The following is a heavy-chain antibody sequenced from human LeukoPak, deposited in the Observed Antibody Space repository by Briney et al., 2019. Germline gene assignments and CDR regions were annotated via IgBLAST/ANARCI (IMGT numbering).Heavy chain of an antibody. V-gene: IGHV4-4*09. Sequence: SETLPLTCTVSGGSISSYYWSWIRQPPGKGLEWIGYIYTSGSTNYNTSLKSRVTISVDTSKNQFSLKLSSVTAADTAVYYCARTYNWNYPFDYWGQGTLVTVSS. CDR2: IYTSGST. J-gene: IGHJ4*02. CDR3: ARTYNWNYPFDY. D-gene: IGHD1-7*01. CDR1: GGSISSYY.